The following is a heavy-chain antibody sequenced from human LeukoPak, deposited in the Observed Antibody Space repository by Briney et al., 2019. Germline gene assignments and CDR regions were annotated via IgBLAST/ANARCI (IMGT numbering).Heavy chain of an antibody. CDR3: ARGGFSHAFDV. D-gene: IGHD2/OR15-2a*01. V-gene: IGHV3-74*01. CDR2: INNVGSDT. J-gene: IGHJ3*01. CDR1: GFTFSRYW. Sequence: PGGSLRLSCAASGFTFSRYWIHWVRQAPGKGLVWVSRINNVGSDTIYADSVKGRFAMSRDNAKNTVFLQMSGLRAEDTAVYYCARGGFSHAFDVWGQGTTVTVSS.